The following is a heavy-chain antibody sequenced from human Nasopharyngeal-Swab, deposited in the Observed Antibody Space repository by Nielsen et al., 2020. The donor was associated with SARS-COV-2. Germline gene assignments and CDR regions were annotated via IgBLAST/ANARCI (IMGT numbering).Heavy chain of an antibody. V-gene: IGHV3-30*04. Sequence: VRQAPGKGLEWVAVISYDGSNKYYADSVKGRFTISRDNSKNTLYLQMNSLRAEDTAVYYCAKVARDIVVVPAAMKAYYYYGTDVWGQGTTVTVSS. CDR2: ISYDGSNK. J-gene: IGHJ6*02. D-gene: IGHD2-2*01. CDR3: AKVARDIVVVPAAMKAYYYYGTDV.